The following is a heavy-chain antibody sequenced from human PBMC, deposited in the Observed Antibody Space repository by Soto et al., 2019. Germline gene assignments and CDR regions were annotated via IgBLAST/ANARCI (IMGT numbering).Heavy chain of an antibody. D-gene: IGHD2-21*02. Sequence: SETLSLTCTVSGGSISSYYWSWIRQPPGKGLEWIGYIYYSGSTNYSPSLKSRVTISVDTSKNQFSLKLSSVTAADTAVYYCARGTVVVTAIAGGFDYWGQGPMVTVYS. CDR3: ARGTVVVTAIAGGFDY. J-gene: IGHJ4*02. CDR2: IYYSGST. V-gene: IGHV4-59*01. CDR1: GGSISSYY.